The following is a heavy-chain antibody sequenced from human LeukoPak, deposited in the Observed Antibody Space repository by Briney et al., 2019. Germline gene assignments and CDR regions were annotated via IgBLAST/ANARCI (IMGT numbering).Heavy chain of an antibody. J-gene: IGHJ6*02. CDR2: ISGSGNGFSI. CDR3: AKDPPLADV. CDR1: GFTFSSYA. V-gene: IGHV3-23*01. Sequence: GGSLRLSCAASGFTFSSYAMSWVRQAPGKGLEWVSAISGSGNGFSIYYADSVKGRFTISRDNSKNTLYLQMNSLRAEDTAVYYCAKDPPLADVWGQGTTVTVSS.